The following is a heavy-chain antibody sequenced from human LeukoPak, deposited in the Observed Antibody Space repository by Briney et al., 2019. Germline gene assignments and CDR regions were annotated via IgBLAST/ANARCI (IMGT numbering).Heavy chain of an antibody. J-gene: IGHJ5*02. V-gene: IGHV4-4*07. CDR2: IYTSGST. CDR3: ARDRGIAARGNWFDP. Sequence: SETLSLTCTVSGGSISSYYWSRIRQPAGKGLEWIGRIYTSGSTNYNPSLKSRVTMSVDTSKNQFSLKLSSVTAADTAVYYCARDRGIAARGNWFDPWGQGTLVTVSS. D-gene: IGHD6-6*01. CDR1: GGSISSYY.